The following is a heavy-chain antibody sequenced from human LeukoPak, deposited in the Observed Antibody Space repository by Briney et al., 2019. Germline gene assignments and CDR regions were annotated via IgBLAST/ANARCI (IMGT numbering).Heavy chain of an antibody. J-gene: IGHJ4*02. V-gene: IGHV1-46*01. CDR3: ARVGATGATADN. Sequence: ASVKVSCKASGYIFTTYYMHWLRQAPGQGPEWMGIINPRGGSTYYAQKFQGRVTMTSHTSTSTVYMELKSLRSEDTAVYFCARVGATGATADNWGQGTLVTVSS. CDR1: GYIFTTYY. CDR2: INPRGGST. D-gene: IGHD2-21*02.